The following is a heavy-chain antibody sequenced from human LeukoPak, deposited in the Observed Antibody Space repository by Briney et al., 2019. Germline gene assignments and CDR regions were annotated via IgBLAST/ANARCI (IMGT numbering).Heavy chain of an antibody. CDR1: GYTFTGYY. CDR3: ATATYYYDSSGYYYLDY. J-gene: IGHJ4*02. D-gene: IGHD3-22*01. CDR2: INPNRGGT. V-gene: IGHV1-2*02. Sequence: GASVTVSCKASGYTFTGYYMHWVRQAPGQGLEWMGWINPNRGGTNYAQKFQGGVTMTRDTSISTAYMELSRLRSDDTAVYYCATATYYYDSSGYYYLDYWGQGTLVTVSS.